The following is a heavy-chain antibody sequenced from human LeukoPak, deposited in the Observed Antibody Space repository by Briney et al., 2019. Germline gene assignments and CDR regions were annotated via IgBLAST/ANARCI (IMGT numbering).Heavy chain of an antibody. CDR2: IYYSGST. Sequence: PSETLSLTCTVSGGSISSHYWSWIRQPPGKGLEWIGRIYYSGSTNYNPSLKSRVTISVDTSKNQFSLKLSSVTAADTAVYYCARGLNSIFGVAIHYYYMDVWGKGTTVTVSS. CDR3: ARGLNSIFGVAIHYYYMDV. CDR1: GGSISSHY. J-gene: IGHJ6*03. D-gene: IGHD3-3*01. V-gene: IGHV4-59*11.